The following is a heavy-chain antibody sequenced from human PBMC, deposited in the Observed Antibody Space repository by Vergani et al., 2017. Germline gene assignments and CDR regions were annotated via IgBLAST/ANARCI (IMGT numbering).Heavy chain of an antibody. Sequence: QVQLQESGPGLVKPSETLSLTCTVSGGSISSHYWSWIRQPPGKGLEWIGYIYYSGSTNYNPSLKSRVTISVDTSKNPFSLKLSSVTAADTAVYYCARGGTTNLIDAFDIWGQGTMVTVSS. CDR2: IYYSGST. CDR1: GGSISSHY. D-gene: IGHD4-11*01. J-gene: IGHJ3*02. CDR3: ARGGTTNLIDAFDI. V-gene: IGHV4-59*11.